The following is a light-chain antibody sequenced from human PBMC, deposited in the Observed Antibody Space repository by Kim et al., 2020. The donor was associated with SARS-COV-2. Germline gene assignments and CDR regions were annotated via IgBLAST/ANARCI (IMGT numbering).Light chain of an antibody. CDR2: DVS. Sequence: GQSITISCTGTSSDVGGYNYVSWYQQHPGTAPKLMIYDVSNRPSGVSNRFSGSKSGNTASLTISGLQAEDEADYYCSSYTSSSPVVFGGGTQLTVL. CDR1: SSDVGGYNY. J-gene: IGLJ2*01. V-gene: IGLV2-14*03. CDR3: SSYTSSSPVV.